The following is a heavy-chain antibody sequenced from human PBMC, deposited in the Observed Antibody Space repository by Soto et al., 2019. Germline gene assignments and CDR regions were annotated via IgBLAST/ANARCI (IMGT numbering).Heavy chain of an antibody. CDR1: GDSVSSNSAA. V-gene: IGHV6-1*01. Sequence: SPTLSLTCAISGDSVSSNSAAWHWIRQSPSRGLEWLGRTYYRSKWYNDYAVSVKSRITINPDTSKNQFSLQLNSVTPEDTAVYYCARAQIDVWGSYRQYAFDIWGQGTMVTVSS. D-gene: IGHD3-16*02. CDR2: TYYRSKWYN. CDR3: ARAQIDVWGSYRQYAFDI. J-gene: IGHJ3*02.